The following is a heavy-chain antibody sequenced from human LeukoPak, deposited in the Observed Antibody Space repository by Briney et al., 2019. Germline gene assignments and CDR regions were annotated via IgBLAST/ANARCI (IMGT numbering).Heavy chain of an antibody. D-gene: IGHD6-13*01. CDR3: ARDSGIAAAGRNNWFDP. CDR2: IIPIFGTA. Sequence: GASVKVSCKASGGTFSSYAISWVRQAPEQGLEWMGGIIPIFGTANYAQKFQGRVTITADESTSTAYMELSSLRSEDTAVYYCARDSGIAAAGRNNWFDPWGQGTLVTVSS. CDR1: GGTFSSYA. J-gene: IGHJ5*02. V-gene: IGHV1-69*13.